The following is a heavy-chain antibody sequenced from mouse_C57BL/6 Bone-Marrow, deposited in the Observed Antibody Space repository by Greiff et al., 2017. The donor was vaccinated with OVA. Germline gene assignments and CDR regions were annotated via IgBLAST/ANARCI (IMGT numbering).Heavy chain of an antibody. Sequence: QVQLQQPGAELVKPGASVKLSCKASGYTFTSYWMHWVKQRPGQGLEWIGMIHPNSGSTNYNEKFKSKATLTVDKSTSTAYMQLSSLTSEDSAVYYCADSNHAYFDYWGQGTTLTVSS. J-gene: IGHJ2*01. CDR3: ADSNHAYFDY. CDR1: GYTFTSYW. V-gene: IGHV1-64*01. CDR2: IHPNSGST. D-gene: IGHD2-5*01.